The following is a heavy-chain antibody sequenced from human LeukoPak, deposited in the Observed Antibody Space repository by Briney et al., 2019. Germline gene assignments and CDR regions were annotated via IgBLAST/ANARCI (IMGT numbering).Heavy chain of an antibody. CDR1: GYPFSSYG. CDR3: ASGAYYPFDF. CDR2: ISAYNGHT. V-gene: IGHV1-18*01. J-gene: IGHJ4*02. D-gene: IGHD1-26*01. Sequence: SVKVSCKGSGYPFSSYGITWVRQAPGQGLEWVGWISAYNGHTQYGQNVQGRVTMTTETSTTTAYLELRNLTSDDTAVYFCASGAYYPFDFWGQGTLVTVSS.